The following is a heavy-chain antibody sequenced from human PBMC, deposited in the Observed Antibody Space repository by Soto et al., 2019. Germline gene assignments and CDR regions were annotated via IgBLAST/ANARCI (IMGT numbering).Heavy chain of an antibody. Sequence: GGSLRLSCAASGFTFSSYWMSWVRQAPGKGLEWVANIKQDGSEKYYVDSVKGRFTISRDNAKNSLYLQMNSLRAEDTAVYYCARDPGSGVVVAAAITSFDFWGQGTLVTGSS. CDR3: ARDPGSGVVVAAAITSFDF. D-gene: IGHD2-2*01. CDR1: GFTFSSYW. J-gene: IGHJ4*02. CDR2: IKQDGSEK. V-gene: IGHV3-7*01.